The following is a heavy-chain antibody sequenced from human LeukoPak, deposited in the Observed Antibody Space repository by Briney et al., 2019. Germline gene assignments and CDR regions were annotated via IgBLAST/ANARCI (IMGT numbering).Heavy chain of an antibody. Sequence: ASVKVSCKASGYAFSNSGISWVRQAPGQGLEWMGWITPNNGYAHYAQKLQGRVTMTTDTFTPTAYMELRSLRSDDTAVYYCARNKNTTLGDYWGQGTLVTVSS. CDR2: ITPNNGYA. J-gene: IGHJ4*02. V-gene: IGHV1-18*01. CDR3: ARNKNTTLGDY. D-gene: IGHD1-14*01. CDR1: GYAFSNSG.